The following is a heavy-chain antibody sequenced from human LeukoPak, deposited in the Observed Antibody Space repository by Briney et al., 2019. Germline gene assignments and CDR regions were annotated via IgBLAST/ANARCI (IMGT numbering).Heavy chain of an antibody. J-gene: IGHJ5*02. D-gene: IGHD6-6*01. Sequence: SETLSLTCAVYGGSFSGYYWSWIRQPPGKGLEWIGYIYYSGSTNYNPSLKSRVTISVDTSKNQLSLKLSSVTAADTAVYYCARDSSSFRGFDPWGQGTLVTVSS. CDR1: GGSFSGYY. CDR2: IYYSGST. V-gene: IGHV4-59*01. CDR3: ARDSSSFRGFDP.